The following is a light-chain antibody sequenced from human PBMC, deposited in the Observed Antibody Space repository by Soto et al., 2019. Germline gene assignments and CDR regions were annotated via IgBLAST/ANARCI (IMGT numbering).Light chain of an antibody. CDR2: YVT. J-gene: IGLJ3*02. CDR1: SNDFGDYNS. V-gene: IGLV2-14*01. Sequence: QSALTQPASVSGSPGQSITISCTGTSNDFGDYNSVSWYQQYPGKAPKLMIYYVTKRPSGVSDRFSGSKSGNTASLAISGLQAEDEADYYCSSYTSSSTWVFGGGTQLTVL. CDR3: SSYTSSSTWV.